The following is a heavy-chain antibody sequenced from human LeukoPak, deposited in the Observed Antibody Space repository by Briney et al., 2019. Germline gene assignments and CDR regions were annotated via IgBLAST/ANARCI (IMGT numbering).Heavy chain of an antibody. D-gene: IGHD6-19*01. CDR2: ISYDGSNK. Sequence: PGGSLRLSCAASGFTFSSYGMHWVRQAPGKGLEWVAVISYDGSNKYYADSVKGRFTISRDNSKNTLYLQMNSLRAEDTAVYYCGKERGYSSGWGGYFDYWGQGTLVTVSP. CDR3: GKERGYSSGWGGYFDY. CDR1: GFTFSSYG. V-gene: IGHV3-30*18. J-gene: IGHJ4*02.